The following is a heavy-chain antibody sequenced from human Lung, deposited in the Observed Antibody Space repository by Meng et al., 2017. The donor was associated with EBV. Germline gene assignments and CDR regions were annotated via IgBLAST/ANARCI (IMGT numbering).Heavy chain of an antibody. CDR1: GGSLSSRNW. Sequence: QVPLQESVPGLVKPSGTLPLTCAVSGGSLSSRNWWSWVRQPPGKGLEWIGEIYHSGSTNYNPSLKSRVTISVDESKNQFSLRLSSVTAADTAVYYCARVGAYCGGDCYHPRWGQGTLVTVSS. CDR3: ARVGAYCGGDCYHPR. V-gene: IGHV4-4*02. CDR2: IYHSGST. J-gene: IGHJ4*02. D-gene: IGHD2-21*02.